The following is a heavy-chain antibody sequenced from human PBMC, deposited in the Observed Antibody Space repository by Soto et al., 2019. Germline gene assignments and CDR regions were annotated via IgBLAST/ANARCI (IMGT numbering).Heavy chain of an antibody. CDR3: ARYYMTMVRGVPDLFHFDY. D-gene: IGHD3-10*01. CDR2: INPNSGGT. CDR1: GYTFTGYY. Sequence: ASVKVSCKASGYTFTGYYMHWVRQAPGQGLEWMGWINPNSGGTNYAQKFQGRVTMTRDTSISTAYMELSRLRSDDTAVYYCARYYMTMVRGVPDLFHFDYWGQGTRVTVAS. J-gene: IGHJ4*02. V-gene: IGHV1-2*02.